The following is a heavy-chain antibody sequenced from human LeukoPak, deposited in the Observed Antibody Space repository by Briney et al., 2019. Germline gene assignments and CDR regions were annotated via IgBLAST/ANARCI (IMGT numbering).Heavy chain of an antibody. V-gene: IGHV3-30-3*01. CDR3: VREDGTFDY. J-gene: IGHJ4*02. Sequence: PGGSLRLSCAASGFTFSSYAMHWVRQAPGKGLEWVAVISYDGSNKYYADSVKGRFTISRDNSKNTLYLQMNSLRAEDTAVYHCVREDGTFDYWGQGALVTVSS. D-gene: IGHD1-1*01. CDR1: GFTFSSYA. CDR2: ISYDGSNK.